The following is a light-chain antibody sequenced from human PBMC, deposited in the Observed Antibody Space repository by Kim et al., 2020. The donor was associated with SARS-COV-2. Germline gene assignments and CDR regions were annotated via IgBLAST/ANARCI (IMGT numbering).Light chain of an antibody. CDR1: TSNIGTKY. J-gene: IGLJ2*01. CDR2: WND. CDR3: AAWDDRLSGVV. V-gene: IGLV1-47*01. Sequence: GPGISISCSVSTSNIGTKYVYWYQQLPGAAPTLLIYWNDRRHSGVPDRFSGSKSGTSASLAISGLRSEDEADYYCAAWDDRLSGVVFGGGTQLTVL.